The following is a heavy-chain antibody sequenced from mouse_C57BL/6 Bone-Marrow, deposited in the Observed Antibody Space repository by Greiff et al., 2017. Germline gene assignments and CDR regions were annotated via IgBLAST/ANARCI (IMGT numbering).Heavy chain of an antibody. CDR3: ARGTGTGCDY. V-gene: IGHV1-42*01. CDR2: INPSTGGT. J-gene: IGHJ2*01. Sequence: DVQLQESGPELVKPGASVKISCKASGYSFTGYYMNWVKQSPEKSLEWIGEINPSTGGTTYNQKFKAKATLTVDKSSSTAYMQLKRLTSEDSAVYYCARGTGTGCDYWGQGTTLTVSS. CDR1: GYSFTGYY. D-gene: IGHD4-1*01.